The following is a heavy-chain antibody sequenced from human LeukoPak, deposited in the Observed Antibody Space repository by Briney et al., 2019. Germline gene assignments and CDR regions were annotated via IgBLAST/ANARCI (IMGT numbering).Heavy chain of an antibody. J-gene: IGHJ4*02. CDR2: INHSGST. CDR3: ALGDVVVPAAN. V-gene: IGHV4-34*01. CDR1: GGSFSGYY. Sequence: SETLSLTCAVYGGSFSGYYWSWIRQPPGKGLEWIGEINHSGSTSYNPSLKSRVTISVDTSKNQFSLKLSSVTAADTAVYYCALGDVVVPAANRGQGTLVTVSS. D-gene: IGHD2-2*01.